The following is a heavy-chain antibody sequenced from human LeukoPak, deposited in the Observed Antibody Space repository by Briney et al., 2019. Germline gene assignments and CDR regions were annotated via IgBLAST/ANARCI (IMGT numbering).Heavy chain of an antibody. V-gene: IGHV1-8*02. CDR1: GYTFTNYG. CDR3: ARAVPGIAARLDAFDI. D-gene: IGHD6-6*01. J-gene: IGHJ3*02. CDR2: MNPNSGNT. Sequence: SVKVSCKASGYTFTNYGISWVRQAPGQGLEWMGWMNPNSGNTGYAQKFQGRVTMTRNTSISTAYMELSSLRSEDTAVYYCARAVPGIAARLDAFDIWGQGTMVTVSS.